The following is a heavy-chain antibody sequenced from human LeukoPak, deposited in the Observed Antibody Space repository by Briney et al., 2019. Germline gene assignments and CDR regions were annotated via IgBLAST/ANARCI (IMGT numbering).Heavy chain of an antibody. CDR3: AGVGTPFSGSYYLLDY. CDR2: INPNSGGT. Sequence: ASVKVSCKASGYTFTGYYMHWVRPAPGQGLEWMGWINPNSGGTNYAQKFQGRVTMTRDTSISTAYMELSRLRSDDTAVYYCAGVGTPFSGSYYLLDYWGQGTLVTVSS. D-gene: IGHD1-26*01. CDR1: GYTFTGYY. J-gene: IGHJ4*02. V-gene: IGHV1-2*02.